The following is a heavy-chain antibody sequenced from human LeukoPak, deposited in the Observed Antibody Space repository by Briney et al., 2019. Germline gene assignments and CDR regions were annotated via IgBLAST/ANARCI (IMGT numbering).Heavy chain of an antibody. CDR1: GYTFTGYY. J-gene: IGHJ2*01. D-gene: IGHD5-24*01. CDR2: INPNSGGT. V-gene: IGHV1-2*02. CDR3: ARGLGRLQSYGLFWYFDL. Sequence: ASVKVSCKASGYTFTGYYMHWVRQAPGQGLEWMGWINPNSGGTNYAQKFQGRVTMTRDTPISTAYMELSRLRSDDTAVYYCARGLGRLQSYGLFWYFDLWGRGTLVTVSS.